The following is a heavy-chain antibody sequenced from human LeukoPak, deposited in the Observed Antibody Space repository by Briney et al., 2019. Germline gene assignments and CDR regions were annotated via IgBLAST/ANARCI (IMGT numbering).Heavy chain of an antibody. D-gene: IGHD1-26*01. J-gene: IGHJ4*02. CDR1: GFTFSSYA. CDR3: AKGAHSGSYYSPPFFDY. V-gene: IGHV3-23*01. CDR2: ISGSGGST. Sequence: GGSLRLSCAASGFTFSSYAMSWVRQAPGKGLEWVSAISGSGGSTYYADSVKGRFTISRDNSKNTLYLQMNSLRAEDTAVYYCAKGAHSGSYYSPPFFDYWGQGTLVTVSS.